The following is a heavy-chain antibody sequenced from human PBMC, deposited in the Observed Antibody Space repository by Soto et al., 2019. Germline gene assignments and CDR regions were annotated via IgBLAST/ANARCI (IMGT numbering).Heavy chain of an antibody. D-gene: IGHD6-19*01. CDR2: IIPIFGTA. J-gene: IGHJ4*02. CDR1: GGTFSSYA. CDR3: GRERGDGRLDSSVWYLVGWLDY. V-gene: IGHV1-69*12. Sequence: QVQLVQSGAEVKKPGSSVKVSCKASGGTFSSYAISWVRQAPGQGLEWMGGIIPIFGTANYAQKFQGRVTITEDESPSTAYMELSSLRSEDTGVYYCGRERGDGRLDSSVWYLVGWLDYWGQGTLVTVSS.